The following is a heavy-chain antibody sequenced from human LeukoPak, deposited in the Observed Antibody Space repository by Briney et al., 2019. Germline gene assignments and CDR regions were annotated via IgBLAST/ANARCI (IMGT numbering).Heavy chain of an antibody. Sequence: ASVKVSCKASGYTFTGYYMHWVRQAPGQGLEWMGWINPNSGDTTYAQKFQSGVTMTRDTSISTAYMELSGLRSDDTAVYYCAKSGCANGVCQNPQDVWGQGTTVTVSS. CDR1: GYTFTGYY. CDR2: INPNSGDT. D-gene: IGHD2-8*01. V-gene: IGHV1-2*02. J-gene: IGHJ6*02. CDR3: AKSGCANGVCQNPQDV.